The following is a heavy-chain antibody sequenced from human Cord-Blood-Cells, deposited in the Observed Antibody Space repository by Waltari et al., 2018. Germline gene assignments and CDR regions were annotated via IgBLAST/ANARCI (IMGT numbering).Heavy chain of an antibody. CDR2: IIPILGIA. Sequence: QVQLVQAGAEVTKPGSPVKVYCKASGGTFSSYALSWVRQAPGQGLEWMGGIIPILGIANYAQKFQGRVTITADKSTSTAYMELSSLRSEDTAVYYCALTGTSDYPHYFDYWGQGTLVTVSS. V-gene: IGHV1-69*10. J-gene: IGHJ4*02. D-gene: IGHD4-17*01. CDR1: GGTFSSYA. CDR3: ALTGTSDYPHYFDY.